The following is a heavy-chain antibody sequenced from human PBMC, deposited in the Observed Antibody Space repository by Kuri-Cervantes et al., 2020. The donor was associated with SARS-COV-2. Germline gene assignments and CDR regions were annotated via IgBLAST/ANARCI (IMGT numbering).Heavy chain of an antibody. CDR3: ARGGYYYDSSGYYMPGGEGYFDL. D-gene: IGHD3-22*01. Sequence: SETLSLTCTVSGGSISSYYWGWIRQPPGKGLEWIGYIYYSGSTNYNPSLKSRVTISVDTSKNQFSLKLSSVTAADTAVYYCARGGYYYDSSGYYMPGGEGYFDLWGRGTLVTVSS. CDR2: IYYSGST. V-gene: IGHV4-59*01. CDR1: GGSISSYY. J-gene: IGHJ2*01.